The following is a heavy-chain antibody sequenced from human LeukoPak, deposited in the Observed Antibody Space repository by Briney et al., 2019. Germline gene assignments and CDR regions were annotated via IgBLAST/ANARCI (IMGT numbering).Heavy chain of an antibody. D-gene: IGHD2-21*01. CDR3: AKAGTAWDFDY. CDR2: ISSDYSTT. Sequence: GGSLRLSCAASGFTFSDHYMSWIRQAPGKGLEWLSYISSDYSTTYYADSVKGRFTISRDNAKHSLYLQMNSLGAEDTAVYYCAKAGTAWDFDYWGQGTLVTVSS. J-gene: IGHJ4*02. V-gene: IGHV3-11*01. CDR1: GFTFSDHY.